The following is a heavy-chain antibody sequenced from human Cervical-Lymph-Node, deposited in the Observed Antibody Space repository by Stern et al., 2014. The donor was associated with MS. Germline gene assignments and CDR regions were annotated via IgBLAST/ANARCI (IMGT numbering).Heavy chain of an antibody. D-gene: IGHD3-9*01. CDR1: GGTFRSYG. CDR3: ARHFDWLLGAEDYGMDV. V-gene: IGHV1-69*01. CDR2: IIPIFGVT. Sequence: QVQLVQSGAEVKQPGSSVNVSCKASGGTFRSYGFSWVRQAPGQGLEGMGGIIPIFGVTNYEQKYQGRVTIIADESTNTVYMELSSLRSEDTAVYYCARHFDWLLGAEDYGMDVWGQGTTVTVSS. J-gene: IGHJ6*02.